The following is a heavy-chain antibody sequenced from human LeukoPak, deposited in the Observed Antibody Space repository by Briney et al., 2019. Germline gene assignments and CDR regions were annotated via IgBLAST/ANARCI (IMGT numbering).Heavy chain of an antibody. Sequence: ASVKVSCKASGYTFTGGYRHWVRQAPGQGLEWMASINPNSGGTNYAQKFQGRVTLTRDTSISTAYMDLSRLRSDDTAVYYCAREYYTSSFDYWGQGTLVTVSS. D-gene: IGHD3-10*01. CDR1: GYTFTGGY. CDR3: AREYYTSSFDY. V-gene: IGHV1-2*02. J-gene: IGHJ4*02. CDR2: INPNSGGT.